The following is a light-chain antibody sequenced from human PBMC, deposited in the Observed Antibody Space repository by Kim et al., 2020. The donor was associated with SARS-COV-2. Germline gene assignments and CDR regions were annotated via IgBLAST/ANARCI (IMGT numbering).Light chain of an antibody. J-gene: IGLJ3*02. CDR1: KLGDKY. CDR2: QDS. Sequence: SYELTQPPSVSVSPGQTASITCSGDKLGDKYACWYQQKPGQSPVLVIYQDSKRPSGIPERFSGSNSGNTATLTISGTQAMDEAHYYCQAWDSSTWV. CDR3: QAWDSSTWV. V-gene: IGLV3-1*01.